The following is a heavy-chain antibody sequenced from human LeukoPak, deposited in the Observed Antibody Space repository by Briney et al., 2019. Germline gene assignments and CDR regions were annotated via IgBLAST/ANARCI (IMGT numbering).Heavy chain of an antibody. CDR2: IYTSGST. D-gene: IGHD3-10*01. CDR3: AREGLNMVRGVIPKEAWGWFDP. J-gene: IGHJ5*02. V-gene: IGHV4-61*02. Sequence: SETLSLTCTVSGGSISSSSYYWGWIRQPPGKGLEWIGRIYTSGSTNYNPSLKSRVTISVDTSKNQFSLKLSSVTAADTAVYYCAREGLNMVRGVIPKEAWGWFDPWGQGTLVTVSS. CDR1: GGSISSSSYY.